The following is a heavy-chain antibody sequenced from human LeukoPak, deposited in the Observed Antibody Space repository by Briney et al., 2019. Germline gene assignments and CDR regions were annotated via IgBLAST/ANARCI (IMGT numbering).Heavy chain of an antibody. CDR3: AKSPTGALLIDY. V-gene: IGHV3-23*01. CDR2: ISGSGGST. Sequence: QPGGSLRLSCAASGFTFSSYEMNWVRQAPGKGLEWVSAISGSGGSTYYADSVKGRFTISRDNSKNTLYLQMNSLRAEDTAVYYCAKSPTGALLIDYWGQGTLVTVSS. J-gene: IGHJ4*02. D-gene: IGHD1-26*01. CDR1: GFTFSSYE.